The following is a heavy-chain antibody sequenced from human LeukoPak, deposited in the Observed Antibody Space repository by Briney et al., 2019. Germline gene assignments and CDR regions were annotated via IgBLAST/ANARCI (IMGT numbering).Heavy chain of an antibody. Sequence: GGSLRLSCAASGFXVSSNYISWVRQAPGKGLKWVSVIYSGGSTYYADSVKGRFTISRDNSKNTLYLQMNSLRAEDTAVYYCARYCSSTSCSPWYYYGMDVWGQGTTVTVSS. D-gene: IGHD2-2*01. CDR1: GFXVSSNY. V-gene: IGHV3-53*01. CDR3: ARYCSSTSCSPWYYYGMDV. J-gene: IGHJ6*02. CDR2: IYSGGST.